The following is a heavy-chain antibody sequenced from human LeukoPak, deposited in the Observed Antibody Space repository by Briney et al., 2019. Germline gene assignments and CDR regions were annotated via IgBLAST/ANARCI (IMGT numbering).Heavy chain of an antibody. CDR2: ISSAAAYM. V-gene: IGHV3-21*01. CDR1: GFTFNSFI. CDR3: ARQGRTGEFDY. Sequence: PGGSLRLSCAASGFTFNSFIMNWVRQAPGKGRVGVSSISSAAAYMYYADSVKGRFTISRDNSKNSLYLQLNTLRAEDTAVYYCARQGRTGEFDYWGQGTLVTVSS. J-gene: IGHJ4*02. D-gene: IGHD2-8*02.